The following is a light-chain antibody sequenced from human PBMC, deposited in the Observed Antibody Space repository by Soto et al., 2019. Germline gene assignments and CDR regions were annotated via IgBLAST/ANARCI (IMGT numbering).Light chain of an antibody. J-gene: IGKJ1*01. CDR2: DAS. Sequence: DIQMTQSPSTLSASVGDRVTITCRASQSISSWLAWYQQKPGKAPKLLIYDASSLESGVPSRFSGSGSGTEFTLTISSLQTDDFVTYYCQQYNSYPWTLGQGTKVEIK. V-gene: IGKV1-5*01. CDR3: QQYNSYPWT. CDR1: QSISSW.